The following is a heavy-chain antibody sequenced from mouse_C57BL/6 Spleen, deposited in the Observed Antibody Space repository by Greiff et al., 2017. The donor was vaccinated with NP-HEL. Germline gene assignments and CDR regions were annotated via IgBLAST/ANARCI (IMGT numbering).Heavy chain of an antibody. CDR2: IYPGSGNT. J-gene: IGHJ1*03. CDR3: AREWDYDNPYWYFDV. D-gene: IGHD2-4*01. V-gene: IGHV1-84*01. Sequence: QVQLKQSGPELVKPGASVKISCKASGYTFTDYYINWVKQRPGQGLEWIGWIYPGSGNTTYNEKFKGKATLTGDTSASTAYMQLSSLTSEDSAVYFCAREWDYDNPYWYFDVWGTGTTVTVSS. CDR1: GYTFTDYY.